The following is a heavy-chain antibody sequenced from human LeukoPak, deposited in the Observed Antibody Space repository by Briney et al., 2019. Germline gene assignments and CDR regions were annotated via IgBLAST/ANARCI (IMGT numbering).Heavy chain of an antibody. Sequence: GESLKISCKGSGYSFTSYWIAWVRQMPGKGLEWMGIIYPSDSGTTYSPSFQGQVTISADKSISTAYLQWSSLTASDTAMYYCARSVGASPFDYWGQGTPVTVSS. CDR3: ARSVGASPFDY. V-gene: IGHV5-51*01. CDR1: GYSFTSYW. CDR2: IYPSDSGT. D-gene: IGHD1-26*01. J-gene: IGHJ4*02.